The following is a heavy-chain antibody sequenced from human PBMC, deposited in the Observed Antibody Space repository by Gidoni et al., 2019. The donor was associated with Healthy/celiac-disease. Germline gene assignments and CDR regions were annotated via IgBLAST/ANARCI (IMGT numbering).Heavy chain of an antibody. CDR3: AKEKGGRYNYELNY. Sequence: EVQLVESGGGLVQPGRSMRLSCAASGFTFDAYAMHWVRQAPGKGLEWVSGISWNSGSIGYADSVKGRFTISRDNAKNSLYLQMNSLRAEDTALYYCAKEKGGRYNYELNYWGQGTLVTVSS. CDR2: ISWNSGSI. J-gene: IGHJ4*02. CDR1: GFTFDAYA. D-gene: IGHD1-20*01. V-gene: IGHV3-9*01.